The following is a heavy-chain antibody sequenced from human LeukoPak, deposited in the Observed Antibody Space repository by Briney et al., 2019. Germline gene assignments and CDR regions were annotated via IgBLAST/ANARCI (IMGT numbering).Heavy chain of an antibody. Sequence: GGSLRLSCAASGFTFSSYGMHWVRQAPGKGLEWVAVIWYDGSNKYYADSVKGRFTTSRDNSKNTLYLQMNSLRVEDTAVYYCARAVGGSYSNYYFDYWGQGTLVTVSS. D-gene: IGHD1-26*01. CDR3: ARAVGGSYSNYYFDY. CDR2: IWYDGSNK. V-gene: IGHV3-33*01. J-gene: IGHJ4*02. CDR1: GFTFSSYG.